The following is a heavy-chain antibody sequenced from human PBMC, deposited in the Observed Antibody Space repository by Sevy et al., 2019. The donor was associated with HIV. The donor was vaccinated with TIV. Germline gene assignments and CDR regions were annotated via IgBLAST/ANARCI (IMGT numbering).Heavy chain of an antibody. CDR2: IRSKAYGGTT. V-gene: IGHV3-49*04. D-gene: IGHD5-18*01. CDR3: TRGIREGYSYGYLNRIYYFDY. CDR1: GFTFGDYA. Sequence: GGSLRLSCTASGFTFGDYAMSWVRQAPGKGLEWVGFIRSKAYGGTTEYAASVKGRFTISRDDSKSIAYLQTNSLKTEDTAVYYCTRGIREGYSYGYLNRIYYFDYWGQGTLVTVSS. J-gene: IGHJ4*02.